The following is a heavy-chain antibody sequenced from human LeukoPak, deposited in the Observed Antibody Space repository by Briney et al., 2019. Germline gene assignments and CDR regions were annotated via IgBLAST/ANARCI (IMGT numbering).Heavy chain of an antibody. Sequence: RASVKVSCKASGYTFTNYGISWVRQAPGQGLEWMGWISAYNGNTNYAQKLQGRVTMTTDTSTSTAYMELRSLRSDDTAVYYCARDRRFWSGYTMNYYYYYYMDVWGKGTTVTVSS. CDR3: ARDRRFWSGYTMNYYYYYYMDV. D-gene: IGHD3-3*01. J-gene: IGHJ6*03. V-gene: IGHV1-18*01. CDR1: GYTFTNYG. CDR2: ISAYNGNT.